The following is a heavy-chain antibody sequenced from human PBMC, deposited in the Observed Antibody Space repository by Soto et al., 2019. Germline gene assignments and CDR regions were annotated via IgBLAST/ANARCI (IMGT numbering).Heavy chain of an antibody. CDR1: GYTLTELS. J-gene: IGHJ6*02. Sequence: ASVKVSRKVSGYTLTELSMHWVRQAPGKGLEWMGGFDPEDGETIYAQKFQGRVTMTEDTSTDTAYMELSSLRSEDTAVYYCATGLLRLGELSPGVYGMDVWGQGTTVTVSS. CDR2: FDPEDGET. D-gene: IGHD3-16*02. V-gene: IGHV1-24*01. CDR3: ATGLLRLGELSPGVYGMDV.